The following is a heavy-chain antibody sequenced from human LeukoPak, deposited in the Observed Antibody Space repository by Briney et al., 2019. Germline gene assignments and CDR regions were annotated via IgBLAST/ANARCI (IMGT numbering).Heavy chain of an antibody. CDR2: ISGSGGST. CDR1: GFTFSSYA. J-gene: IGHJ6*02. D-gene: IGHD3-3*01. Sequence: PGGSLRLSCAASGFTFSSYAMSWARQAPGKGLEWVSAISGSGGSTYYADSVKGRFTISRDNSKNTLYLQMNSLRAEDTAVYYCARARYYDFWSGYYENYYYGMDVWGQGTTVTVSS. CDR3: ARARYYDFWSGYYENYYYGMDV. V-gene: IGHV3-23*01.